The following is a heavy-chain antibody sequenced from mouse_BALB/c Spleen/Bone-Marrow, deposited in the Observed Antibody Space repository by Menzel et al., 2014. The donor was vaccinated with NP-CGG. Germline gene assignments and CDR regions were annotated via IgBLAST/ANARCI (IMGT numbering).Heavy chain of an antibody. Sequence: VQLQQSGAELVRPGASVKLSCKASGYTFTSYWINWVKQRPGQGLEWIGNIYPSDSYTNYNQKFKDKATLTVDKSSSTAYMQLSSPTSEDSAVYYCTRSYGSSYEYYFDYWGQGTTLRVSS. D-gene: IGHD1-1*01. CDR2: IYPSDSYT. V-gene: IGHV1-69*02. J-gene: IGHJ2*01. CDR1: GYTFTSYW. CDR3: TRSYGSSYEYYFDY.